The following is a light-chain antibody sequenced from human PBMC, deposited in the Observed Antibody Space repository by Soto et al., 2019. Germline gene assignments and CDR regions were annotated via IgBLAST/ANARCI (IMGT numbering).Light chain of an antibody. Sequence: DIVMTQSPDSLAVSLGERATINCKSSQSILYTSNNKNYLAWYQQKPGEPPKLLIYWASTRESGVPDRFSGSGSGTDFTLTIRSLHAEDLAVYYCQHYYNTPLTFGGGTKVEIK. CDR1: QSILYTSNNKNY. J-gene: IGKJ4*01. V-gene: IGKV4-1*01. CDR3: QHYYNTPLT. CDR2: WAS.